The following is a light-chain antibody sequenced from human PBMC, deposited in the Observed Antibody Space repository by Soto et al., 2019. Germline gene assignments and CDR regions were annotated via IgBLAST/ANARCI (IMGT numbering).Light chain of an antibody. CDR2: EVT. Sequence: QSVLAQPASVSGSPGQSITISCTGTSSDVGTYNYVSWYQHHPGKAPKLMIYEVTNRPSGVSNRFSGSKSGNTASLTISGLQAEDEADYYCTSYTSTSPYVSGPGTKVTVL. CDR1: SSDVGTYNY. J-gene: IGLJ1*01. CDR3: TSYTSTSPYV. V-gene: IGLV2-14*01.